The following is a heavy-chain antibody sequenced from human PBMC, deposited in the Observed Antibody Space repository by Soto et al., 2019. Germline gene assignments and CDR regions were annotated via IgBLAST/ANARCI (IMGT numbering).Heavy chain of an antibody. CDR2: ISSSSSYI. CDR1: GFTFSTYS. CDR3: ARDLVYYDILTGYSYY. D-gene: IGHD3-9*01. Sequence: EVQLVESGGGLVKPGGSLRLSCAASGFTFSTYSMNWVRQAPGKGLEWVSSISSSSSYIYYADSLKGRFTISRDNAKNSLYLQMNSLRAEDTAVYYCARDLVYYDILTGYSYYWVQGTLVTVSS. V-gene: IGHV3-21*01. J-gene: IGHJ4*02.